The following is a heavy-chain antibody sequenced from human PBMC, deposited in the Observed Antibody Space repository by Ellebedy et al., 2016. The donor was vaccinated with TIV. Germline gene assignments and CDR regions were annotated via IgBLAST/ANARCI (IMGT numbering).Heavy chain of an antibody. CDR1: GFTFSNYW. Sequence: GESLKISCAASGFTFSNYWMHWVRQAPGKGLVWVSNINNDGSSTIYADSVKGRFTISRDNAKNTLNLQMNSLTVEDTAVYYCARGSDGQDYWGQGTLVTVSS. J-gene: IGHJ4*02. CDR2: INNDGSST. CDR3: ARGSDGQDY. D-gene: IGHD2-8*01. V-gene: IGHV3-74*01.